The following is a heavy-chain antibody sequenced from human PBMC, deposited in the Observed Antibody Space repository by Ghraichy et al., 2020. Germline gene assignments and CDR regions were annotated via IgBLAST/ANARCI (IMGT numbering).Heavy chain of an antibody. CDR1: GFTFNNYW. J-gene: IGHJ4*02. Sequence: GESLRLSCAASGFTFNNYWMIWFRQAPGKGLEWVAIIKQDESEKLYLDSVKGRFTISRDNAKNSLFLEMSSLRDEDTALYFCARGSGWISEYWGQGTLVTVSS. CDR2: IKQDESEK. CDR3: ARGSGWISEY. D-gene: IGHD6-19*01. V-gene: IGHV3-7*03.